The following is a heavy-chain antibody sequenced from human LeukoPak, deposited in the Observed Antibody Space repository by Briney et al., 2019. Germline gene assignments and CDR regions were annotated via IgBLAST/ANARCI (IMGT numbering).Heavy chain of an antibody. CDR1: GYTFTSYG. V-gene: IGHV1-18*01. J-gene: IGHJ4*02. D-gene: IGHD3-22*01. Sequence: GASVKVSCKASGYTFTSYGISWVRQAPGQGLEWMGWISAYNGNTNYAQKLQGRVTLTTDPSTSTAYMELRSLRSDDTAVYYCARDFYDSIGYFSLFDSWGQGTLVTVSS. CDR2: ISAYNGNT. CDR3: ARDFYDSIGYFSLFDS.